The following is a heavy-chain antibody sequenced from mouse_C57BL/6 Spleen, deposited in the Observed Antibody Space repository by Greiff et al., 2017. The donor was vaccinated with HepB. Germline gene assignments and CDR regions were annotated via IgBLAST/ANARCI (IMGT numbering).Heavy chain of an antibody. Sequence: QVQLQQPGAELVMPGASVKLSCKASGYTFTSYWMHWVKQRPGQGLEWIGEIDPSDSYTNYNQKFKGKSTLTVDKSSSTAYMQLSSLTSEDSAVYYCARYSNSRFDYWGQGTTLTVSS. V-gene: IGHV1-69*01. CDR3: ARYSNSRFDY. CDR1: GYTFTSYW. J-gene: IGHJ2*01. CDR2: IDPSDSYT. D-gene: IGHD2-5*01.